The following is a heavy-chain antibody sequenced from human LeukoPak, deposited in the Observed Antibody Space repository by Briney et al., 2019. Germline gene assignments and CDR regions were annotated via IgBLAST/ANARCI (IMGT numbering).Heavy chain of an antibody. V-gene: IGHV6-1*01. Sequence: SQTLSLTCALSGDTVSSNSAAWNWLRQSPSRGLECLGRTYYRSKWYNDYAVSVKSRITINPDTSKNQFSLQLNSVTPEDTAVYYCARGNSSGWYIGYWGQGTLVTVSS. CDR3: ARGNSSGWYIGY. J-gene: IGHJ4*02. D-gene: IGHD6-19*01. CDR1: GDTVSSNSAA. CDR2: TYYRSKWYN.